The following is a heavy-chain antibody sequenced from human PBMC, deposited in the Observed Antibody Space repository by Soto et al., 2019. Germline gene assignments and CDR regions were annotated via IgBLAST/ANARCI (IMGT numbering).Heavy chain of an antibody. Sequence: QITLKESGPTLVKPTQTLTLTYTFSGFSLTTSGVGVTWIRQPPGKALEWLGLIYWNGIERYSPSLKSRLSLTKDTSKDQVVLTMSDVGSVDTATYYCAHTRVPDTLDYWGPGTRVTVSS. CDR1: GFSLTTSGVG. J-gene: IGHJ4*02. D-gene: IGHD2-2*01. CDR3: AHTRVPDTLDY. CDR2: IYWNGIE. V-gene: IGHV2-5*01.